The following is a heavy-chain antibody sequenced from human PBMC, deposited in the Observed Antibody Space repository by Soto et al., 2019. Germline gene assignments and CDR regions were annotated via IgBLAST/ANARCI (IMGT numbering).Heavy chain of an antibody. CDR1: GFTFSSYA. D-gene: IGHD3-22*01. Sequence: EVQLLESGGGLVQPGGSLRLSCAASGFTFSSYAMSWVRQAPGKGLEWVSAISGSGGSTYYADSVKGRFTISRDNSKNTLYLQMNSLRAEDTAVYYCAKKVGAGRKKWLLLRASTGPFDYWGQGTLVTVSS. V-gene: IGHV3-23*01. CDR3: AKKVGAGRKKWLLLRASTGPFDY. CDR2: ISGSGGST. J-gene: IGHJ4*02.